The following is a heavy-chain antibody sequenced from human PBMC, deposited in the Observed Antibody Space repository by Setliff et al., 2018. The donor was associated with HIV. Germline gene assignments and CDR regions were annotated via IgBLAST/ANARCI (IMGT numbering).Heavy chain of an antibody. D-gene: IGHD3-10*01. CDR3: ARGFGELGLAPDY. J-gene: IGHJ4*02. Sequence: SETLSLTCTVSGGSISSGGYYWSWIRQHPGKGLEWIGYIYYSGSTYYNPSLKSRVTISVDTSKNQFSLKLSSVTAADTAVYYCARGFGELGLAPDYWGQGTLVTVSS. CDR2: IYYSGST. V-gene: IGHV4-31*03. CDR1: GGSISSGGYY.